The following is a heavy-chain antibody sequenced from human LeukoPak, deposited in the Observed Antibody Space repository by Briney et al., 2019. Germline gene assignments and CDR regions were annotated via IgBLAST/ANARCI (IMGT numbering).Heavy chain of an antibody. CDR3: ARGVAVAGTISMYYFDY. CDR1: GFTVSSNY. Sequence: GGSLRLSCAASGFTVSSNYMSWVRQAPGKGLEWVSVIYSGGSTYYADSVKGRFTISRDNSKNTLYLQMNSLRAEDTAVYYCARGVAVAGTISMYYFDYWGQGTLVTVSS. D-gene: IGHD6-19*01. J-gene: IGHJ4*02. CDR2: IYSGGST. V-gene: IGHV3-66*01.